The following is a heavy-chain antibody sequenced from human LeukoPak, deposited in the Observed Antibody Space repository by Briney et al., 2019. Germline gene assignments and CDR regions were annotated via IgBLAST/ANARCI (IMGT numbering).Heavy chain of an antibody. CDR1: GFAFSSYA. J-gene: IGHJ6*02. CDR2: LSGSGGST. CDR3: AKDLSYGLDV. V-gene: IGHV3-23*01. Sequence: GGSLRLSCAASGFAFSSYAMSWVRQAPGKGLEWVSALSGSGGSTYYVGSLKGRFTISRDNSKNTLYLQMISLRAEDTAIYYCAKDLSYGLDVWGHGTTVTVSS.